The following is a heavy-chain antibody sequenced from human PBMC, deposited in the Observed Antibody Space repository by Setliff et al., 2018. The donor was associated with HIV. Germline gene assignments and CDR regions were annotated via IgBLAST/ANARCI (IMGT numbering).Heavy chain of an antibody. J-gene: IGHJ4*02. CDR1: GVSTSIHY. D-gene: IGHD1-26*01. CDR3: ARGGFKWSGSYADY. Sequence: SETLSLTCTVSGVSTSIHYWVWIRQPAGRGLEWIGRIHTSDTTRYNPSLQSRVAMSVDTSKNQFSLKLTSVSAADTAVYYCARGGFKWSGSYADYWGQGTLVTVSS. CDR2: IHTSDTT. V-gene: IGHV4-4*07.